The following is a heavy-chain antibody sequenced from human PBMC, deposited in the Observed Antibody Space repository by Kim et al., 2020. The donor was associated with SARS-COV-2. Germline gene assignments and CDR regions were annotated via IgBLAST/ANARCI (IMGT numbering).Heavy chain of an antibody. V-gene: IGHV3-11*01. CDR3: VCLRSGTVDY. CDR2: ISSSGSLI. CDR1: GFSFSDYY. J-gene: IGHJ4*02. D-gene: IGHD3-10*01. Sequence: GGSLRLSCAASGFSFSDYYMGWIRQAPGKGLEWVSYISSSGSLIKYADSVKGRFTISKDNDKNSLNLEMDSLRAEDTAVYYCVCLRSGTVDYWGQGTLVTVSS.